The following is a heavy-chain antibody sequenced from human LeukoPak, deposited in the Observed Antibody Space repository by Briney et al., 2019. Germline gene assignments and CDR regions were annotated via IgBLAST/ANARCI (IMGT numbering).Heavy chain of an antibody. CDR3: ARGSILDY. CDR1: GGSINSYY. J-gene: IGHJ4*02. V-gene: IGHV4-59*01. Sequence: PSETLSLTCPVSGGSINSYYWSWIRQVPGKGLEWIGYIYYTGGSTNYNPSLKSRVTISVDTPKNQFSLKLTSVTPADTAVYYCARGSILDYWGQGTLVTVSS. CDR2: IYYTGGST.